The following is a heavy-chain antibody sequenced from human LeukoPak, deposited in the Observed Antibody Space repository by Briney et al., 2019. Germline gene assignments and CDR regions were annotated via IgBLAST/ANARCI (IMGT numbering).Heavy chain of an antibody. CDR2: IYSGGTT. CDR1: GFTFSSYF. Sequence: GGSLRLSCAASGFTFSSYFMSWVRQAPGKGLEWVSVIYSGGTTYYADSVKGRFTISRDNSKNTLYLQMNSLRAEDTAIYYCAREWKFDIWGQGTMVAVSS. CDR3: AREWKFDI. J-gene: IGHJ3*02. D-gene: IGHD1-1*01. V-gene: IGHV3-53*01.